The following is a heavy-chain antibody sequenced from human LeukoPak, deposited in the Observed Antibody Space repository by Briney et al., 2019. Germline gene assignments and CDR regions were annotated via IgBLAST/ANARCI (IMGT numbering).Heavy chain of an antibody. Sequence: GGSLSLSCAASGFTFSSSWMHWVRQAPGKGLVWVSRINSDGSITTYADSVKGRFTISRDNAKNTLYLQMSSLRAEDTAVYYCTRAVIGSGDLWGQGTTVTVSS. D-gene: IGHD3-16*01. J-gene: IGHJ6*02. CDR2: INSDGSIT. CDR3: TRAVIGSGDL. V-gene: IGHV3-74*01. CDR1: GFTFSSSW.